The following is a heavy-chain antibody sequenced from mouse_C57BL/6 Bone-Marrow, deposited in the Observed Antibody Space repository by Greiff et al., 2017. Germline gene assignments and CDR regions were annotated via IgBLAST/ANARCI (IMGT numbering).Heavy chain of an antibody. J-gene: IGHJ4*01. V-gene: IGHV1-19*01. CDR3: QIRNYAMDY. CDR2: INPYNGGT. CDR1: GYTFTDYY. Sequence: VQLQQSGPVLVKPGASVKMSCKASGYTFTDYYMNWVKQSHGKSLEWIGVINPYNGGTSYNQKFKGRATLTVDKSSSTAYMELNSLTSEDSAVYYCQIRNYAMDYWGQGTSVTVSS.